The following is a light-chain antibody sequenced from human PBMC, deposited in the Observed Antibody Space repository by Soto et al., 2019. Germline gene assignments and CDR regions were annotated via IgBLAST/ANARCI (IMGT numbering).Light chain of an antibody. CDR1: QDVSSN. CDR3: QQYIRWPLT. CDR2: GAS. V-gene: IGKV3-15*01. Sequence: EMVVTQSPATLSVSPGERATLSCRASQDVSSNLAWYQQKPGQAPSLLIYGASTRATGTPARFSGSGSGTEFTLTISSRQSEDYAGYFCQQYIRWPLTFGGGTKVDIK. J-gene: IGKJ4*01.